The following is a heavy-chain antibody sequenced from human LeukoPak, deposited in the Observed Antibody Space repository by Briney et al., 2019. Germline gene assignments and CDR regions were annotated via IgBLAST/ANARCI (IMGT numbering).Heavy chain of an antibody. CDR3: ARGQRSGFLNWFDP. V-gene: IGHV1-8*01. CDR2: MNPNSGNT. CDR1: GYTFTSYD. Sequence: ASVKVSCKASGYTFTSYDINWVRQATGQGLEWMGWMNPNSGNTGYAQKFQGRVTMTRNTAISTAYMELSSLRSEDTAVYYCARGQRSGFLNWFDPWGQGTLVTVSS. J-gene: IGHJ5*02. D-gene: IGHD3-10*01.